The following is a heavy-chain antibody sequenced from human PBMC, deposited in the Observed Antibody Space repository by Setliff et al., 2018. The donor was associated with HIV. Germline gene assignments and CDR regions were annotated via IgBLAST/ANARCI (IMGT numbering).Heavy chain of an antibody. D-gene: IGHD3-10*01. V-gene: IGHV3-20*04. CDR2: ISWSGGGT. CDR1: GFTFEDYG. CDR3: ASVLRYYGSGSYPFGY. J-gene: IGHJ4*02. Sequence: TGGSLRLSCAASGFTFEDYGMSWVRQVPGKGLEWVSGISWSGGGTGYAASVKGRFTISRDDAKNSLYLQMNSLRAEDTAVYYCASVLRYYGSGSYPFGYWGQGTLVTVSS.